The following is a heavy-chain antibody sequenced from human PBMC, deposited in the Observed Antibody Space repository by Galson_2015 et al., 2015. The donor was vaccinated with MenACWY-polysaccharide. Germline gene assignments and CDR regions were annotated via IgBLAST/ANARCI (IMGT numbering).Heavy chain of an antibody. CDR3: ASQTWTGYFDY. D-gene: IGHD3-10*01. CDR1: GFTFSNYW. J-gene: IGHJ4*02. V-gene: IGHV3-7*03. Sequence: SLRLSCAASGFTFSNYWMSWVRQAPGNGLEWVANIKQDGSEKYYVDSVKGRFTISRDNAKTSLYLQMNSLRAEDTAMYYCASQTWTGYFDYWGQGILVTVSS. CDR2: IKQDGSEK.